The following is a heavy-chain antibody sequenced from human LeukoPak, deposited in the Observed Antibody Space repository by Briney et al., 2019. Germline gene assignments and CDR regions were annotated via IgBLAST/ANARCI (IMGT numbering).Heavy chain of an antibody. D-gene: IGHD3-10*01. Sequence: PGGSLRLSCAASGFTLSSYAMSWVRQAPGKGLEWVSAISGSGGSTYYADSVKGRFTISRDNSKNTLYLQMNSLRAEDTAVYYCAKALVPGSGSYRLVDWGQGTLVTVSS. CDR3: AKALVPGSGSYRLVD. V-gene: IGHV3-23*01. J-gene: IGHJ4*02. CDR2: ISGSGGST. CDR1: GFTLSSYA.